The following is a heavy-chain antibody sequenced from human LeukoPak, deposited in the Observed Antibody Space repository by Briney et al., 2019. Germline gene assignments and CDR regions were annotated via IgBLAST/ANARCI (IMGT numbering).Heavy chain of an antibody. CDR2: LYQSGYT. D-gene: IGHD2-2*01. CDR1: GGSISSGGYY. V-gene: IGHV4-31*03. CDR3: ARGEYQLLDFDS. Sequence: SQTLSLTCTVSGGSISSGGYYWSWIRQHPGKGLEWVGSLYQSGYTYYNPSLKSRVTISVDTSKNQFSLKVSSVTAADTAVYYCARGEYQLLDFDSWGQGTLVTVSS. J-gene: IGHJ4*02.